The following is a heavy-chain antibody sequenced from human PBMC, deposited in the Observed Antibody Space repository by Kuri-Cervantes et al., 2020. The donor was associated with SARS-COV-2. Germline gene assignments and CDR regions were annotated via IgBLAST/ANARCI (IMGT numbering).Heavy chain of an antibody. CDR2: IRYDGSNK. Sequence: GESLKISCAASGFTFSSYDMHWVRQAPGKGLEWVAFIRYDGSNKYYADSVKGRFTISRDNSKNTLYLQMNSLRAEDTAVYYCARVSLGGERNYYYYYYMDVWGKGTTVTVSS. D-gene: IGHD2-21*01. V-gene: IGHV3-30*02. CDR3: ARVSLGGERNYYYYYYMDV. J-gene: IGHJ6*03. CDR1: GFTFSSYD.